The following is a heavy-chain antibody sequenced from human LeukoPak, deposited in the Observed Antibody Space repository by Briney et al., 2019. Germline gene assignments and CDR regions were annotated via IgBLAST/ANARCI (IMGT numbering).Heavy chain of an antibody. V-gene: IGHV4-59*08. CDR1: GGSISSYY. D-gene: IGHD3-3*01. CDR3: ARRYYDFWSGPSNWFDP. J-gene: IGHJ5*02. CDR2: IYYSGST. Sequence: SETLSLTCTVSGGSISSYYWSWIRQPPGKGLEWIGYIYYSGSTNYNLSLKSRVTISVDTSKNQFSLKLSSVTAADTAVYYCARRYYDFWSGPSNWFDPWGQGTLVTVSS.